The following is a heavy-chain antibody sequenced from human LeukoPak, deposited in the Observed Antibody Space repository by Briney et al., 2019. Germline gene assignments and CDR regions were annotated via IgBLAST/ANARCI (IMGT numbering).Heavy chain of an antibody. D-gene: IGHD6-13*01. CDR2: INHSGST. Sequence: GSLRLSCAASGFTFSSYAMSWIRQPPGKGLEWIGEINHSGSTNYNPSLKSRVTISVDTSKNQFSLKLSSVTAADTAVYYCARGRRYSSSWYSDYWGQGTLVTVSS. V-gene: IGHV4-34*01. CDR1: GFTFSSYA. J-gene: IGHJ4*02. CDR3: ARGRRYSSSWYSDY.